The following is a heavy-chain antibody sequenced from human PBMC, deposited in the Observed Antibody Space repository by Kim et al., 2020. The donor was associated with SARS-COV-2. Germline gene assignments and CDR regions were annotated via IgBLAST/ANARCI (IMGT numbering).Heavy chain of an antibody. D-gene: IGHD3-22*01. CDR2: IDPSDSYT. CDR3: VCGGERDYYDSSGLSYYFDY. Sequence: GESLKISCKGSGYSFTSYWISWVRQMPGKGLEWMGRIDPSDSYTNYSPSFQGHVTISADKSISTAYLQWSSLKASDTAMYYCVCGGERDYYDSSGLSYYFDYWGQGTLVTVSS. CDR1: GYSFTSYW. V-gene: IGHV5-10-1*01. J-gene: IGHJ4*02.